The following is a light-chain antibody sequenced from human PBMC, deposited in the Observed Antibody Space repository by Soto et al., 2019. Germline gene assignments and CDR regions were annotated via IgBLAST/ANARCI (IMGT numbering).Light chain of an antibody. CDR1: QSVGRT. CDR2: GAS. Sequence: EIVMTQSPSTLSVSPGEGLTLSCRASQSVGRTLAWYQQKPGQAPRLLIYGASSRATGIPARFSGSGSGTEFTLTISSLQSEDFAVYYCQQYNDWPRTFGRGTKVDI. V-gene: IGKV3-15*01. CDR3: QQYNDWPRT. J-gene: IGKJ4*01.